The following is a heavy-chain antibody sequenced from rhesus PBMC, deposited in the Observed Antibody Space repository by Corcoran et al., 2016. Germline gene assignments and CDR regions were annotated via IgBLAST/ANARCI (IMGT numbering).Heavy chain of an antibody. CDR1: GGSISGCYYS. CDR3: AREYYYSGSYYYWHYFDY. D-gene: IGHD3-16*01. Sequence: QVKLQESGPGLVKPLATLSLTCAVSGGSISGCYYSLSWIRQPPGKGVEGIGGIYSSSGNTYYNPSIKSRGTISKDTSKNQFSLKVSSVTAADTAVYYCAREYYYSGSYYYWHYFDYWGQGVLVTVSS. CDR2: IYSSSGNT. V-gene: IGHV4S12*01. J-gene: IGHJ4*01.